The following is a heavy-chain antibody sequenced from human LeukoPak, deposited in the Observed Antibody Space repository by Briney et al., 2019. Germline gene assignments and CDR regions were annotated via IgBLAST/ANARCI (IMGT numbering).Heavy chain of an antibody. CDR3: ERVTGYMIEDYFDY. J-gene: IGHJ4*02. Sequence: SETLSLTCTVSGGSISSYYWSWIRQPPGKGLEWIGYIYYSGSTNYNPSLKSRVTISVDTSKNQFSLRLSSVTAADTDVYYCERVTGYMIEDYFDYWGQGTLVTVSS. V-gene: IGHV4-59*01. D-gene: IGHD3-22*01. CDR1: GGSISSYY. CDR2: IYYSGST.